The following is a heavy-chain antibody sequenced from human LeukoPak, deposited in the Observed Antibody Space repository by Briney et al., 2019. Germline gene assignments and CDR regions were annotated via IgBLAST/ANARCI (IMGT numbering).Heavy chain of an antibody. D-gene: IGHD1-26*01. CDR2: INPSGGST. CDR1: GYTFTSYY. V-gene: IGHV1-46*01. CDR3: ARARRWELLQG. J-gene: IGHJ4*02. Sequence: ASVKVSCKASGYTFTSYYMHWVRQAPGQGLEWMGIINPSGGSTSYAQKFQGRVTMTRDSSTSTVYMELSSLRSEDTAVYYCARARRWELLQGWGQGTLVTVSS.